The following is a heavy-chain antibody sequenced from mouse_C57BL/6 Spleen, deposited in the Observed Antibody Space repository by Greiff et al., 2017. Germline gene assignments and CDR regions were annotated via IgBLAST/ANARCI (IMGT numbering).Heavy chain of an antibody. V-gene: IGHV5-4*01. CDR3: ARDYYYGSSSRYFDV. D-gene: IGHD1-1*01. CDR2: ISDGGSYT. CDR1: GFTFSSYA. J-gene: IGHJ1*03. Sequence: EVMLVESGGGLVKPGGSLKLSCAASGFTFSSYAMSWVRQTPEKRLEWVATISDGGSYTYYPDNVKGRFTISRDNAKNNLYLQMSHLKSEDTAMYYCARDYYYGSSSRYFDVWGTGTTVTVSS.